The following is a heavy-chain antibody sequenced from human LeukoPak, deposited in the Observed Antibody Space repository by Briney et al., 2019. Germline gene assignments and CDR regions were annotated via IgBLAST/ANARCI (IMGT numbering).Heavy chain of an antibody. V-gene: IGHV3-21*04. Sequence: GGSLRLSCAASGFTLSTYAMNWVRQAPGKGLEWVSTISSSGSYIFYADSVRGRFTISRDNSKNTLYLQMNSLRAEDTGVYSCAKDYYDSSGYYHYDAFDIWGQGTMVTVSS. CDR1: GFTLSTYA. D-gene: IGHD3-22*01. CDR2: ISSSGSYI. J-gene: IGHJ3*02. CDR3: AKDYYDSSGYYHYDAFDI.